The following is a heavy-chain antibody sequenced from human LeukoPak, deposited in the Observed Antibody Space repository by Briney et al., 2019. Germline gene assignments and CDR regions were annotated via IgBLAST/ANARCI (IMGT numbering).Heavy chain of an antibody. J-gene: IGHJ4*02. Sequence: GGSLRLACAASGFTFGSYWMHWVRQPPGKGLVWVSRIKSDGSNIVYADSVKGRFTISRDNNKNSLSLQMNSLRTEDTALYYCATERQKYFDYWGQGTLVTVSS. CDR1: GFTFGSYW. CDR3: ATERQKYFDY. V-gene: IGHV3-74*01. CDR2: IKSDGSNI.